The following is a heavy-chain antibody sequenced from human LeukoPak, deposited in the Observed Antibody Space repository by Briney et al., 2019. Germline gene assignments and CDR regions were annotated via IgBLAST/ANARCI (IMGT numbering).Heavy chain of an antibody. D-gene: IGHD2-2*02. Sequence: SETLSLTCTVSGGSISSYYWSWIRQPAGKGLEWIGRINTSGSTNYNPPLKSRVTMSVDTSKNQFSLKLSSVTAADTAVYYCGRGFSFGPAIPVVDAFDIWGQGTMVTVSS. CDR2: INTSGST. J-gene: IGHJ3*02. V-gene: IGHV4-4*07. CDR1: GGSISSYY. CDR3: GRGFSFGPAIPVVDAFDI.